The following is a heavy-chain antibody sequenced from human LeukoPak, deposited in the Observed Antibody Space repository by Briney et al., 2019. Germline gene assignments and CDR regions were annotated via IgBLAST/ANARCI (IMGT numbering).Heavy chain of an antibody. CDR1: GGSISSYY. Sequence: SETLSLTCTVSGGSISSYYWSWIRQPPGKGLEWIGYIYYSGSTNYNPSLKSRVTISVDTSKNQFSLKLSSVTAADTAVYYCARSRGWLTKLYFDYWGQGTLVTVSS. V-gene: IGHV4-59*08. CDR2: IYYSGST. D-gene: IGHD6-19*01. CDR3: ARSRGWLTKLYFDY. J-gene: IGHJ4*02.